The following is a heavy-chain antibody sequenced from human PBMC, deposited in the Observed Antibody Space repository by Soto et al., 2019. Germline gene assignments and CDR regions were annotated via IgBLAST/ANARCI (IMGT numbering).Heavy chain of an antibody. V-gene: IGHV3-73*02. CDR2: IRGKAYGYAT. CDR1: GFTFSGSA. J-gene: IGHJ4*02. Sequence: EVQLVESGGGLVQPGGSLKLSCAASGFTFSGSALHWVRQAPGKGLEWVGRIRGKAYGYATAYAASVKGRFTISRDDSKNTAYLQMNSLKTEDTAVYYCTTQEMATGYWGQGTLVIVSS. CDR3: TTQEMATGY. D-gene: IGHD5-12*01.